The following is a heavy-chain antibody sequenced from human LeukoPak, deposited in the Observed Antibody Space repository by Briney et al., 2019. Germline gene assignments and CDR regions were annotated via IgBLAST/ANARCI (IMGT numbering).Heavy chain of an antibody. J-gene: IGHJ5*02. Sequence: SVKVSCKASVGTFSSYAISWVRQAPGQGLEWMGGIIPIFGTANYAQKFQGRVTITTDESTSTSYMELSSLRSEDTAVYYCARGFYGSGSYYNPNWFDPWGQGTLVTVSS. V-gene: IGHV1-69*05. CDR3: ARGFYGSGSYYNPNWFDP. CDR2: IIPIFGTA. D-gene: IGHD3-10*01. CDR1: VGTFSSYA.